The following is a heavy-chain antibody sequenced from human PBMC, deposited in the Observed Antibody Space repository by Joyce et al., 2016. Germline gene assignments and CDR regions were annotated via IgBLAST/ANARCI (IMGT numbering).Heavy chain of an antibody. J-gene: IGHJ5*02. CDR3: ARVPRWSGRCPEDWVDP. Sequence: EVQVVESGGRLVQPGRSLRLSCTASGFTFRDYAMSWFRQAPGKGLEWVSFIRSNAYGGTTEHAASVKGRFPISRDDSTSITDLQMNSLKIEDTAVYYCARVPRWSGRCPEDWVDPWGQDTLVTVSS. D-gene: IGHD1-14*01. CDR1: GFTFRDYA. CDR2: IRSNAYGGTT. V-gene: IGHV3-49*03.